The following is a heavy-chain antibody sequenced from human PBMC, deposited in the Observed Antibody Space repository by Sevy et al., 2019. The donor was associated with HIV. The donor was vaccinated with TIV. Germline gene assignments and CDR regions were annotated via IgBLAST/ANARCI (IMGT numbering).Heavy chain of an antibody. D-gene: IGHD5-18*01. Sequence: SETLSLTCSVSGGSISSYYWSWIRQPPGKGLEWIEYSGSTNYKSSLKSRVTISVDTSKHQFSLKLSSVTAADTAVYYCARVRYTFGFPVFLDYWGQGTLVTVSS. CDR2: SGST. CDR3: ARVRYTFGFPVFLDY. J-gene: IGHJ4*02. V-gene: IGHV4-59*01. CDR1: GGSISSYY.